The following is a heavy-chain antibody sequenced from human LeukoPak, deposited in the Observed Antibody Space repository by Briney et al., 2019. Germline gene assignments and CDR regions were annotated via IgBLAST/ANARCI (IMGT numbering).Heavy chain of an antibody. D-gene: IGHD6-19*01. Sequence: SGGSLRLSCAASGFTFSSYAMPWVRQAPGKGLEWVAVISYDGSNKYYADSVKGRFTISRDNSKNTLYLQMNSLRAEDTAVYYRARGDPNSSGWFDYYYGMDVWGQGTTVTVSS. CDR1: GFTFSSYA. CDR3: ARGDPNSSGWFDYYYGMDV. J-gene: IGHJ6*02. CDR2: ISYDGSNK. V-gene: IGHV3-30-3*01.